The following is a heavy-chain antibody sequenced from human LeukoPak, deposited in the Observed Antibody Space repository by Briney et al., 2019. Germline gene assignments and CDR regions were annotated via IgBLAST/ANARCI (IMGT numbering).Heavy chain of an antibody. V-gene: IGHV4-39*02. Sequence: SETLSLTCTVSGGSISSSAYHWGWIRQPPGKGLEWIGSIHYSGSTYYNPSLKSRVTISVRTSKNQFSLKLSSVTAADTAVYYCAREGEWFGDAPWFDPWGQGTLVTVSS. J-gene: IGHJ5*02. D-gene: IGHD3-10*01. CDR3: AREGEWFGDAPWFDP. CDR1: GGSISSSAYH. CDR2: IHYSGST.